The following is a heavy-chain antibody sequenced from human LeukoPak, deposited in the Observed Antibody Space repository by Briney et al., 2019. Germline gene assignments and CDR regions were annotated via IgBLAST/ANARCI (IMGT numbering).Heavy chain of an antibody. CDR3: AKEIGIWAVTTGPPDY. CDR1: GFTFSSYG. Sequence: GGSLRLSCAASGFTFSSYGMHWVRQAPGKGLEWVAVISYDGSNKYYADSVKGRFTISRDNSKNTLYLQMNSLRAEDTAVYYCAKEIGIWAVTTGPPDYWGQGTLVTVSS. D-gene: IGHD4-17*01. J-gene: IGHJ4*02. V-gene: IGHV3-30*18. CDR2: ISYDGSNK.